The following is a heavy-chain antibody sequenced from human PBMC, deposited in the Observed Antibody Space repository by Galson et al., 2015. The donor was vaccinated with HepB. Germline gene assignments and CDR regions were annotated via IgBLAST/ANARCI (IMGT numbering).Heavy chain of an antibody. V-gene: IGHV3-30-3*01. CDR1: GFTFSSYA. CDR3: ARAGIRIQLWGYFDY. J-gene: IGHJ4*02. CDR2: ISYDGSNK. Sequence: SLRLSCAASGFTFSSYAMHWVRQAPGKGLEWVAVISYDGSNKYYADSVKGRFTISRDNSKNTLYLQMNSLRAEDTAVYYCARAGIRIQLWGYFDYWGQGTLVTVSS. D-gene: IGHD5-18*01.